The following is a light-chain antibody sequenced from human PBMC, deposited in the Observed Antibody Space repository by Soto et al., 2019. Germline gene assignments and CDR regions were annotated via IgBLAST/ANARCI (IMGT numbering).Light chain of an antibody. CDR3: HQRTNWPLT. CDR1: QGIGDT. V-gene: IGKV3D-11*01. J-gene: IGKJ4*01. Sequence: EVVMTQSPATLSVSPGEGVTLSCRANQGIGDTLAWYQHKPGQAPRLLIYDASIRATGTPARFSGSGSGTDFTLTIRGLEPEDFAVYYCHQRTNWPLTFGGGTKVDIK. CDR2: DAS.